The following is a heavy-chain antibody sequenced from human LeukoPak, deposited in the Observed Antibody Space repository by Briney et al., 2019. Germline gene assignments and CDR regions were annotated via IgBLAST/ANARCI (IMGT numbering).Heavy chain of an antibody. CDR2: IYYSGST. CDR3: ATLLGEMATTGDY. CDR1: GGSISSYY. J-gene: IGHJ4*02. Sequence: SDTLSLTCTVSGGSISSYYWSWIRQPPGKVLEWIGYIYYSGSTNYNPSLKSRVTISVDTSKNQFSLKLSSVTAADRAVYYCATLLGEMATTGDYWGQGTLVTVSS. D-gene: IGHD5-24*01. V-gene: IGHV4-59*07.